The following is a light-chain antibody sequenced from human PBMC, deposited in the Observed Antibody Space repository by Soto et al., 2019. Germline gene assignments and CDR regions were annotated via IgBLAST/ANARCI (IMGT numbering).Light chain of an antibody. CDR3: QQLDLYPIT. CDR2: AAS. J-gene: IGKJ3*01. CDR1: QSISTY. V-gene: IGKV1-39*01. Sequence: DIQMTQSPSSLSASVGDIVTITCRASQSISTYLNWYQQKPGKAPKVLIYAASSLQSGVPSRFSGSGSGTDFTLTIGSLQPEDFATYYCQQLDLYPITFGPGTTVDIK.